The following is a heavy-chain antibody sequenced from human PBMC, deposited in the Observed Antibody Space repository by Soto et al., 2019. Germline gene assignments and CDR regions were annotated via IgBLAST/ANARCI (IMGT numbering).Heavy chain of an antibody. CDR3: ARVRAELGYCSGGSCLPYYYGMDV. D-gene: IGHD2-15*01. CDR2: ISAYNGDT. V-gene: IGHV1-18*01. CDR1: GYTFTSYG. J-gene: IGHJ6*02. Sequence: ASVKVSCKASGYTFTSYGISWVRQALGQGLGWMGWISAYNGDTEYAQKFQGRVTMTTDTSTSTVYMELRSLRSDDTAVYYCARVRAELGYCSGGSCLPYYYGMDVWG.